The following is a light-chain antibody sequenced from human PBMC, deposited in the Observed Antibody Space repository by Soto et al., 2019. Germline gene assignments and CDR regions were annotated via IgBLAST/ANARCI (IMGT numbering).Light chain of an antibody. CDR3: QQVDSYPRT. CDR2: ASS. Sequence: IHLTHSPSSLSASLLYRFTDSFRASQGIGTYLVWYQQKSGKAPTVLIYASSTLQTGVPSRFSGSGSGTDFSLTISSLHPEDVATYYCQQVDSYPRTFGQGTKVDNK. CDR1: QGIGTY. J-gene: IGKJ1*01. V-gene: IGKV1-9*01.